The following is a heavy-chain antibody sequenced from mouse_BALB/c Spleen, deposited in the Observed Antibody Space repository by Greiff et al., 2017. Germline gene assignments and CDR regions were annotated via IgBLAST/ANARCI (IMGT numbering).Heavy chain of an antibody. Sequence: EVQLVETGGGLVQPKGSLKLSCAASGFTFNTNAMNWVRQAPGKGLEWVARIRSKSNNYATYYADSVKDRFTISRDDSQSMLYLQMNNLKTEDTAMYYCVRGGYYGNLYYAMDYWGQGTSVTVSS. D-gene: IGHD2-1*01. V-gene: IGHV10S3*01. J-gene: IGHJ4*01. CDR2: IRSKSNNYAT. CDR1: GFTFNTNA. CDR3: VRGGYYGNLYYAMDY.